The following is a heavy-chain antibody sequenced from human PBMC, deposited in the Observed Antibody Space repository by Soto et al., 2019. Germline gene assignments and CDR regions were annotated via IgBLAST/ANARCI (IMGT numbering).Heavy chain of an antibody. J-gene: IGHJ6*02. CDR3: AKDPPRGPGGRFYFIYGMDL. D-gene: IGHD1-26*01. CDR2: ISGSGGST. Sequence: EVQLLESGGGLVQPGGSLRLSCAASGFTFSSYAMSWVRQAPGKGLEWVSAISGSGGSTYHADSVKGRLTISRGNSKNTLYLQVNRLRAEDPAVYSWAKDPPRGPGGRFYFIYGMDLWGQGATVTVSS. CDR1: GFTFSSYA. V-gene: IGHV3-23*01.